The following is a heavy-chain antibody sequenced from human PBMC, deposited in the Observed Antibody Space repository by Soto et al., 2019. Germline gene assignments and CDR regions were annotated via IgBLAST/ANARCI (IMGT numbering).Heavy chain of an antibody. J-gene: IGHJ5*02. CDR3: ARDSGGPRLAPLRYNWFDP. Sequence: SESLSVTCTVSGGSIRSSYWSWIRQPPGKGLEWIGYIYYSGSTNYNPSLKSRVTISVDTSKNQFSLKLSSVTAADTAVYYCARDSGGPRLAPLRYNWFDPWGQGTLVTVSS. CDR1: GGSIRSSY. CDR2: IYYSGST. D-gene: IGHD1-26*01. V-gene: IGHV4-59*01.